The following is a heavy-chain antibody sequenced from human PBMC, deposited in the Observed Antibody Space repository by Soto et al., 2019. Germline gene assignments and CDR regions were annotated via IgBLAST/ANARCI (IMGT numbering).Heavy chain of an antibody. Sequence: EVQLVESGGGLVQPGGSLRLSCAASGFTFSSYWMSWVRQAPGKGLEWVANIKQDGSEKYYVDSVKGRFTISRDNAKNSLYLQKNSLRAEDTAVYYCARSKLGYCSGGSCYDYYYYMDVWGKGTTGTVSS. D-gene: IGHD2-15*01. CDR1: GFTFSSYW. CDR2: IKQDGSEK. J-gene: IGHJ6*03. CDR3: ARSKLGYCSGGSCYDYYYYMDV. V-gene: IGHV3-7*01.